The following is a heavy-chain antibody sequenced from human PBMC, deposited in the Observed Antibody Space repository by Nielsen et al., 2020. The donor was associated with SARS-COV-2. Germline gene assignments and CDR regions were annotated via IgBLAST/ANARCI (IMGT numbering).Heavy chain of an antibody. J-gene: IGHJ3*01. CDR3: AKDGVVRGDALDL. Sequence: GESLKISCAASGFTFNIYAMAWVRRAPGRGLQWVRGVSASGGSTYYTDSVKGRFSISRDNSKNTLFLQMHSLRVEDTALYYCAKDGVVRGDALDLWGQGTMVTVSS. CDR2: VSASGGST. D-gene: IGHD3-10*01. CDR1: GFTFNIYA. V-gene: IGHV3-23*01.